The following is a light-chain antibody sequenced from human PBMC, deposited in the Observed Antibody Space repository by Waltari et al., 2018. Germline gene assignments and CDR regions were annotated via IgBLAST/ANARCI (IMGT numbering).Light chain of an antibody. CDR3: SSFSVSNTYV. V-gene: IGLV2-11*01. CDR2: DVR. Sequence: HFALTQPRPVSGSPGQSVSIPCTGTSNDVGDYKFLSWYQQQPDKAPRLIIYDVRRRPPGVPSRFSASMSGNSASLIISGLQAEDEADYYCSSFSVSNTYVFGSGTTVTVL. J-gene: IGLJ1*01. CDR1: SNDVGDYKF.